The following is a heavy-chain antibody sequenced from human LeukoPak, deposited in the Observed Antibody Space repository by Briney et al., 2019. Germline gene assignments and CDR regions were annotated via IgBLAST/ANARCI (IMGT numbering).Heavy chain of an antibody. D-gene: IGHD3-10*01. CDR1: GGSISSYY. V-gene: IGHV4-59*08. CDR3: ASITMVRGVIFAFDI. CDR2: IYYSGST. J-gene: IGHJ3*02. Sequence: SETLSLTCTVSGGSISSYYWSWIRQPPGKGLEWIGYIYYSGSTNYNPSLKSRVTISVDTSKNQFSLKLSSVTAAVTAVYYCASITMVRGVIFAFDIWGQGTMVTVSS.